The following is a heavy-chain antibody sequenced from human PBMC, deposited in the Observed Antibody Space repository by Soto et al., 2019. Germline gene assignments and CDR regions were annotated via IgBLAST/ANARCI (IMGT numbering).Heavy chain of an antibody. Sequence: SSETLSLTCTVSGGSISSGGYYWSWIRQHPGKGLEWIGYIYYSGSTYYNPSLKSRVTISVDTSKNQFSLKLSSVTAADTAVYYCARGVAVVVEQNAFDIWGQGTMVTVSS. V-gene: IGHV4-31*03. J-gene: IGHJ3*02. CDR1: GGSISSGGYY. D-gene: IGHD2-15*01. CDR2: IYYSGST. CDR3: ARGVAVVVEQNAFDI.